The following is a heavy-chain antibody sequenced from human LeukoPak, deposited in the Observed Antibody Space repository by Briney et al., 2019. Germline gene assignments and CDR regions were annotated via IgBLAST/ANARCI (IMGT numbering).Heavy chain of an antibody. CDR2: IKQDESEK. J-gene: IGHJ4*02. D-gene: IGHD2-2*01. CDR3: AKSQLSYYFDY. CDR1: GFTFSNYW. Sequence: PGGSLRLSCVFSGFTFSNYWMSWVRQAPGKGLEWVANIKQDESEKHYVDSVKGRFTISRDNSKNTLYLQMNSLRAEDTAVYYCAKSQLSYYFDYWGQGTLVTVSS. V-gene: IGHV3-7*03.